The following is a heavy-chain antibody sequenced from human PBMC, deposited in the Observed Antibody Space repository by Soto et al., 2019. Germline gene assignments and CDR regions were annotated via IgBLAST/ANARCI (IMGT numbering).Heavy chain of an antibody. CDR3: ANDSSLLPCGSHH. CDR2: ISASGDIT. J-gene: IGHJ1*01. CDR1: GFTFTTYA. Sequence: EVPLLQSGGALIQPGGSLRLSCAASGFTFTTYAMRWVRQAPGKGLEWFSDISASGDITYYADSVKGRFTISRDSSNNSLYLKVNGLRAEDTAIYYCANDSSLLPCGSHHWGQGTLVT. D-gene: IGHD2-15*01. V-gene: IGHV3-23*01.